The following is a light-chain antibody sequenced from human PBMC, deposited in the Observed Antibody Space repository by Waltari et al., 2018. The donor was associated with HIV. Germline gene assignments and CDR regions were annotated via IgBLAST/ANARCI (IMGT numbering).Light chain of an antibody. V-gene: IGKV4-1*01. J-gene: IGKJ1*01. CDR3: QQYHSIPWT. Sequence: DIVMTQSPDSLAVSLGERATINCKSSQSILYRSNNRNFLAWYQQKPGQPPKLLIHWATIRESGVPDRFSGSESGTDFTLTISSLQAEDVAVYYCQQYHSIPWTFGHGTKVEIK. CDR1: QSILYRSNNRNF. CDR2: WAT.